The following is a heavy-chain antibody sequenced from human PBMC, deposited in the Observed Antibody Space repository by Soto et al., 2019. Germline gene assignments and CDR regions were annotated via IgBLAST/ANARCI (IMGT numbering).Heavy chain of an antibody. V-gene: IGHV3-43*01. CDR3: AKDIRYYDSSGYYSSAFDT. CDR2: ISWDGGST. Sequence: GGSLRLSCAASGFTFDDYTMHWVRQAPGKGLEWVSLISWDGGSTYYADSVKGRFTISRDNSKNSLYLQMNSLRTEDTALYYCAKDIRYYDSSGYYSSAFDTWGQGTMVTVSS. CDR1: GFTFDDYT. D-gene: IGHD3-22*01. J-gene: IGHJ3*02.